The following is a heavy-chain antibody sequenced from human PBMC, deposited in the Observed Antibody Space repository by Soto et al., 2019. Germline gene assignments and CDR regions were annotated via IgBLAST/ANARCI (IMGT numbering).Heavy chain of an antibody. Sequence: XGSLRLSCEVSGFTFSMYSMSWVRQSPGKGLEWVAKIPQDGVDGHYADSVKGRFIISRDNGKNSLHLQLNNLRAEDTAVYYCARDHLILPAHDFFYGSDVWGRGATVTV. CDR3: ARDHLILPAHDFFYGSDV. V-gene: IGHV3-7*03. J-gene: IGHJ6*02. CDR2: IPQDGVDG. D-gene: IGHD2-21*02. CDR1: GFTFSMYS.